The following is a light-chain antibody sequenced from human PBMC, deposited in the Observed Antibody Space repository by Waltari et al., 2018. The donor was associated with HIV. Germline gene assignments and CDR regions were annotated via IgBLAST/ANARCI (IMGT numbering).Light chain of an antibody. J-gene: IGKJ1*01. CDR2: CAS. CDR1: QRMTTY. V-gene: IGKV1-39*01. Sequence: DIQVTQSPSSLSASVGDTVTITCRASQRMTTYLNWYQQKPGTAPRLLIYCASSLENGVPSRFIGSESATDFTLTITNLQPEDFATYYCQQSYVSPPWTFGQGTKVELK. CDR3: QQSYVSPPWT.